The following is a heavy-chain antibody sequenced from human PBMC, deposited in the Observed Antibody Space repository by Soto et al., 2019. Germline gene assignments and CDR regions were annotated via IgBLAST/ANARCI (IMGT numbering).Heavy chain of an antibody. CDR2: MNPNSGNT. CDR1: GYTFTSYD. V-gene: IGHV1-8*01. CDR3: ARVGDILTGYSSDYYSYMDV. D-gene: IGHD3-9*01. Sequence: ASVKVSCKASGYTFTSYDINWVRQATGQGLEWMGWMNPNSGNTGYAQKFQGRVTMTRNTSISTAYMELSSLRSEDTAVYYCARVGDILTGYSSDYYSYMDVWGKGTTVTVSS. J-gene: IGHJ6*03.